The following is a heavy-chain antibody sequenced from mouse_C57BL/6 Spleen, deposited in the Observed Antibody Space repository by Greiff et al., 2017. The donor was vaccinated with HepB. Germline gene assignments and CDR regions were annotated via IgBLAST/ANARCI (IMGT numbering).Heavy chain of an antibody. Sequence: VQLQQSGAELVRPGASVTLSCKASGYTFTDYEMHWVKQTPVHGLEWIGAIDPETGGTAYNQKFKGNAIPTADTSSSTAYMELRSLTSEDSAVYYCTVYYGNYVLFDYWGQGTTLTVSS. CDR3: TVYYGNYVLFDY. J-gene: IGHJ2*01. V-gene: IGHV1-15*01. CDR2: IDPETGGT. D-gene: IGHD2-1*01. CDR1: GYTFTDYE.